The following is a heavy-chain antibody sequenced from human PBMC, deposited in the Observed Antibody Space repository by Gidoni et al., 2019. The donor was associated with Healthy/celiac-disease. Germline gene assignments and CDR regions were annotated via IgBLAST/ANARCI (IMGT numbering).Heavy chain of an antibody. CDR2: IYYSGST. V-gene: IGHV4-59*01. CDR1: GGSISSYY. D-gene: IGHD6-13*01. J-gene: IGHJ6*02. Sequence: QVQLPESGPGLVKPSETLSLTCTVSGGSISSYYWSWIRQPPGKGLEWIGYIYYSGSTNYNPSLKSRVTISVDTSKNQFSLKLSSVTAADTAVYYCARDGGYSGYYYYGMDVWGQGTTVTVSS. CDR3: ARDGGYSGYYYYGMDV.